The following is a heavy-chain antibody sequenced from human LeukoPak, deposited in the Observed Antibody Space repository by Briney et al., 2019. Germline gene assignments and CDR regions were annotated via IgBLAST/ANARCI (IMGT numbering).Heavy chain of an antibody. CDR1: GGSFSGYY. J-gene: IGHJ4*02. Sequence: PSETLSLTCAVYGGSFSGYYWGWIRQPPGKGLEWIGEINHSGSTNYNPSLKSRVTISVDTSKNQFSLKLSSVTAADTAVYYCARLTGDYFDYWGQGTLVTVSS. D-gene: IGHD7-27*01. CDR3: ARLTGDYFDY. CDR2: INHSGST. V-gene: IGHV4-34*01.